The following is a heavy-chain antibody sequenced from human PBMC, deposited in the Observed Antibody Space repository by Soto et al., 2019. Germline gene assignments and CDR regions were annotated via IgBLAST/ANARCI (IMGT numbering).Heavy chain of an antibody. V-gene: IGHV4-34*01. CDR3: ARSGLTGYFPYYYGMDV. CDR2: INHSGST. D-gene: IGHD3-9*01. J-gene: IGHJ6*02. CDR1: GGSFSGYY. Sequence: SETLSLTCAVYGGSFSGYYWSWVRQPPGKGLEWIGEINHSGSTNYNPSLKSRVTISVDTSKNQFSLKLSSVTAADTAVYYCARSGLTGYFPYYYGMDVWGQGTTVTVSS.